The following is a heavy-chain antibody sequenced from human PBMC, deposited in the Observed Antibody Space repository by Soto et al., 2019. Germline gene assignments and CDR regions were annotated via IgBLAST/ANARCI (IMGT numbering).Heavy chain of an antibody. D-gene: IGHD3-10*01. Sequence: ASVKVSCKASGGTFSSYAISWVRQAPGQGLEWMGWINPNSGGTNYAQKFQGRVTMTRDTSISTAYMELSRLRSDDTAVYYCARAKSSGGMDVWGQGTTVTVSS. CDR2: INPNSGGT. CDR1: GGTFSSYA. V-gene: IGHV1-2*02. J-gene: IGHJ6*02. CDR3: ARAKSSGGMDV.